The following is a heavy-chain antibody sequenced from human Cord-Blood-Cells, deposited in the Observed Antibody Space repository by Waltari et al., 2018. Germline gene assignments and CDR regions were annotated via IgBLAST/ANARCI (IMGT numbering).Heavy chain of an antibody. CDR1: GYTFTSYG. D-gene: IGHD2-8*01. CDR3: ARSPPIVLMVYDDAFDI. CDR2: ISAYNGNT. V-gene: IGHV1-18*04. J-gene: IGHJ3*02. Sequence: QVQLVQSGAEVKKPGASVKVSCKASGYTFTSYGISWVRQAPGQGLEWMGWISAYNGNTTYAQKLQGRVTMTTDTSTSTAYMELRSLRSDDTAVYYCARSPPIVLMVYDDAFDIWGQGTMVTVSS.